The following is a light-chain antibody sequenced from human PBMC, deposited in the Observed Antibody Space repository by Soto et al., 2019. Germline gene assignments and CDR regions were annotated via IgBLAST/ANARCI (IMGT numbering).Light chain of an antibody. CDR3: QTWGTGIVI. V-gene: IGLV4-69*01. Sequence: QPVLTQSPSASASLGASVKLICTLSSGHSNYAIAWHQQQPEKGPRYLMKLNRDGSHSKGDGIPNRFSGSSSGAERYLTISGLQSEDEADYYCQTWGTGIVIFGGGTKLTVL. CDR2: LNRDGSH. CDR1: SGHSNYA. J-gene: IGLJ2*01.